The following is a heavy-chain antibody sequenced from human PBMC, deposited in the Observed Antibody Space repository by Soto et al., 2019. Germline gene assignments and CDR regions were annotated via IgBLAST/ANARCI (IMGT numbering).Heavy chain of an antibody. D-gene: IGHD1-26*01. CDR1: GGSFSGYY. J-gene: IGHJ4*02. CDR2: INHSGST. CDR3: AREWGGSYSR. V-gene: IGHV4-34*01. Sequence: SETLSLTCAVYGGSFSGYYWSWIRQPPGKGLEWIGEINHSGSTNYNPSLKSRVTISVDTSKNQFSLKLSSVTAADTAVYYCAREWGGSYSRWGQGTLVTVPS.